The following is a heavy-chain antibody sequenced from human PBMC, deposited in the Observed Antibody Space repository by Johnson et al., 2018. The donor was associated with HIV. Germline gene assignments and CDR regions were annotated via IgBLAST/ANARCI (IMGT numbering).Heavy chain of an antibody. V-gene: IGHV3-23*04. D-gene: IGHD6-6*01. Sequence: VHLVESWVGLVQPGGSLRLSCAASGFTFSSYAMSWVRQAPGKGLEWVSAISGSGGSTYYADSVKGRFTISRDNSKNTLYLQINSLRAEDTAVYYCARHSTSSTMGAFDIWGQGTMVTVSS. CDR1: GFTFSSYA. CDR2: ISGSGGST. CDR3: ARHSTSSTMGAFDI. J-gene: IGHJ3*02.